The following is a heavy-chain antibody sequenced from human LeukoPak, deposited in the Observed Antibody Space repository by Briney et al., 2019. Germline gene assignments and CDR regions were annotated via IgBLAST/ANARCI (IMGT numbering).Heavy chain of an antibody. CDR2: ITEDGVEK. D-gene: IGHD3-16*02. Sequence: PGGSLRLSCVASGFTLNNYWMSWVRHVPGKGLECVASITEDGVEKYWVSSVRGRFTVSRDSADNSLFLQMNSLGAEDTAVYYCARIVGVWGTYRFDFWGQGTLVTVSS. V-gene: IGHV3-7*01. CDR1: GFTLNNYW. J-gene: IGHJ4*02. CDR3: ARIVGVWGTYRFDF.